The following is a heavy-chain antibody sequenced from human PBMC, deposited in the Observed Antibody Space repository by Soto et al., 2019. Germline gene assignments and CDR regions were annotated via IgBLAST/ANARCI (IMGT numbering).Heavy chain of an antibody. CDR2: IIPILGIA. J-gene: IGHJ4*02. Sequence: QVQLVQSGAEVKKPGSAVKVSCKASGGTFSSYTISWVRQAPGQGLAWMGRIIPILGIANYAQKFQGRVTITADKSTSTAYMELSSLRSEDTAVYYCARDSATPFDYWGQGTLVTVSS. D-gene: IGHD2-15*01. CDR3: ARDSATPFDY. V-gene: IGHV1-69*08. CDR1: GGTFSSYT.